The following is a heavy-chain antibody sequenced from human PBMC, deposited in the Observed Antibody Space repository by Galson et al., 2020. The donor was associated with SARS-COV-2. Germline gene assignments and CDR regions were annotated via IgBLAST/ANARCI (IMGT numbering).Heavy chain of an antibody. CDR1: GFNFSSYG. J-gene: IGHJ4*02. CDR3: MIKSLQDHASPIDY. V-gene: IGHV3-33*01. D-gene: IGHD3-22*01. CDR2: IWYDGSGK. Sequence: GGSLRLSCAVSGFNFSSYGLHWVRQAPGKGLEWVAVIWYDGSGKYYLNSVKGRFTISRDNSNNMVYLQMNSLGAEDTAVYYCMIKSLQDHASPIDYWGQGTLVTVTS.